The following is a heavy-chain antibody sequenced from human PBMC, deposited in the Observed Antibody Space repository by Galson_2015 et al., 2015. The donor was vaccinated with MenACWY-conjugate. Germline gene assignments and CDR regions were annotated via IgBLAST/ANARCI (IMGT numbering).Heavy chain of an antibody. Sequence: CAISGDSVSSNSAAWDWIRQPPSRGLEWLGRTYYRSKWYNDYAVSVKSRITINPDTSKNQFSLQLNSVTPEDTAVYYCARGGSAYEVSDRGWFDPWGQGTLVTDSS. D-gene: IGHD3-10*01. V-gene: IGHV6-1*01. CDR2: TYYRSKWYN. CDR1: GDSVSSNSAA. J-gene: IGHJ5*02. CDR3: ARGGSAYEVSDRGWFDP.